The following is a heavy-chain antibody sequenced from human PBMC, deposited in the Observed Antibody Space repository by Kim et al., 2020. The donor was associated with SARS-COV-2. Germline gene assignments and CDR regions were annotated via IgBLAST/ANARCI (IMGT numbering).Heavy chain of an antibody. CDR3: ARDPYPYDFWSGCCGAFDI. V-gene: IGHV4-39*07. J-gene: IGHJ3*02. D-gene: IGHD3-3*01. Sequence: SRVPISVDTSKNQFSLKLSSVTAADTAVYYCARDPYPYDFWSGCCGAFDIWGQGTMVTVSS.